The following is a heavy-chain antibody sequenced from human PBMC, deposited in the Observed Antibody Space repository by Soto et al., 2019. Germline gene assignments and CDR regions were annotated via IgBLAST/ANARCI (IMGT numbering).Heavy chain of an antibody. J-gene: IGHJ4*02. CDR1: GFIFNAYA. Sequence: EVQLLESGGGLVQPGGSLRLSCAASGFIFNAYAMTWVRQAPGKGLGWVSAIGGSGGNTYYAASVKGRFTISRDNSKDTVDLEMNRLRVDYTAVYFCARVASDYINSADHWGQGILVTVSS. D-gene: IGHD4-4*01. CDR3: ARVASDYINSADH. CDR2: IGGSGGNT. V-gene: IGHV3-23*01.